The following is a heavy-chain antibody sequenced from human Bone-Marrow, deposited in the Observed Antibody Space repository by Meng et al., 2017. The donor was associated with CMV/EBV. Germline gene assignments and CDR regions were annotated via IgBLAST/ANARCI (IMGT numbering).Heavy chain of an antibody. J-gene: IGHJ6*04. CDR1: GGSISSYY. CDR2: IYYSGST. CDR3: ASFAYYGYGMDV. D-gene: IGHD3-3*01. Sequence: SETLSLTCTVSGGSISSYYWSWIRQPPGKGLEWIGYIYYSGSTNYNPSLKSRVTISVDTSKNQFSLKLSSVTAADTAVYYCASFAYYGYGMDVWGKGNTVTVSS. V-gene: IGHV4-59*01.